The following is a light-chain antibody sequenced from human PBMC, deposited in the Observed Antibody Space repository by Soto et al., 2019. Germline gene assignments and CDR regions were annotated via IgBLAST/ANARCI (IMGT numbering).Light chain of an antibody. CDR2: DVS. J-gene: IGLJ1*01. CDR3: DSYTSGSSYV. Sequence: QSALTQPASVSGSPGQSITISCTGTSSDVGGYNYVSWYQQHPGKAPKLMIYDVSYRPSGVSDRFSGSKSGNTASLTISGLQSEDEADYYCDSYTSGSSYVFATGTKVTVL. V-gene: IGLV2-14*01. CDR1: SSDVGGYNY.